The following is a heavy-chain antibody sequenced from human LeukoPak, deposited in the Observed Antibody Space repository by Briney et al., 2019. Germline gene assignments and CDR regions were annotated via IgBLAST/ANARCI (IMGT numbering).Heavy chain of an antibody. V-gene: IGHV1-18*01. CDR1: GYTFTSFG. D-gene: IGHD4-17*01. CDR2: ISTFNGIT. Sequence: VSVKVSCKASGYTFTSFGISWVRQAPGQGLEWMGWISTFNGITDYAQKLQGRVTMTTDTSTSTAYMELRSLRSDDTAVYYCARRGGDFGDPGDYWGQGTLVTVSS. J-gene: IGHJ4*02. CDR3: ARRGGDFGDPGDY.